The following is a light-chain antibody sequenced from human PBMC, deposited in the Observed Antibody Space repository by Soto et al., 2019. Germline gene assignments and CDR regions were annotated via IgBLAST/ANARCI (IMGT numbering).Light chain of an antibody. Sequence: QSVLTQPPSASGSPGQSVAISCTGTSSDIGAYKFVSWYQQNPGKAPKLIIYEVSIRPSGVPDRFSGSKSGNTASLTVSGLLAEDEADYYCSLYAGTNSVVFGGGTKLTVL. V-gene: IGLV2-8*01. J-gene: IGLJ2*01. CDR2: EVS. CDR1: SSDIGAYKF. CDR3: SLYAGTNSVV.